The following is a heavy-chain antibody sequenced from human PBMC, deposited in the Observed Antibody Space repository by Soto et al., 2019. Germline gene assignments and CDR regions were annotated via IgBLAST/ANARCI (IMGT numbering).Heavy chain of an antibody. CDR1: GLTFGSRA. CDR2: ITDTGGDA. Sequence: PGGSLRLSCVASGLTFGSRAMSWVRQAPGEGLQWVSTITDTGGDAKYADSVRGRFVISRDNSKKTLYLQMTSLTAEDSAMYFCARGSTDSYPGSRIFDVWGRGTLVTVSS. D-gene: IGHD3-10*01. V-gene: IGHV3-23*01. CDR3: ARGSTDSYPGSRIFDV. J-gene: IGHJ4*02.